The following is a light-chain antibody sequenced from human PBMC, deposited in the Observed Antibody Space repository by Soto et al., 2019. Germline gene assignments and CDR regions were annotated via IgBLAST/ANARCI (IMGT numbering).Light chain of an antibody. CDR3: SSYAGTHIV. CDR2: DVT. V-gene: IGLV2-8*01. CDR1: SSDIGGYNY. Sequence: SALTQPPSASGSPGQSVAISCTGTSSDIGGYNYVSWYQQYPGKAPKLMIYDVTKRPSGVPDRFSGSKSGNTASLTVSGLQAEDEADYYCSSYAGTHIVFGTGTKVTGL. J-gene: IGLJ1*01.